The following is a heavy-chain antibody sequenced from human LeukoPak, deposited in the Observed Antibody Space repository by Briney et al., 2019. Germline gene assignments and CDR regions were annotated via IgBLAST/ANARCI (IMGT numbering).Heavy chain of an antibody. CDR2: ISSSSSYI. V-gene: IGHV3-21*01. D-gene: IGHD1-26*01. Sequence: GGSLRLSCAASGFTFSSYSMNWVRQAPGKGLEWVSSISSSSSYIYYADSVKGRSTISRDNAKNSLYLQMNSLRAEDTAVYYCAREPAGVGAYDYWGQGTLVTVSS. CDR1: GFTFSSYS. CDR3: AREPAGVGAYDY. J-gene: IGHJ4*02.